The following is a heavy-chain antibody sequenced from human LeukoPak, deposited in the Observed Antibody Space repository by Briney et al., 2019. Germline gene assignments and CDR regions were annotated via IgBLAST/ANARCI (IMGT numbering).Heavy chain of an antibody. Sequence: QPGGSLRLSCAASGFTFDDYAMHWVRQAPGKGLEWVSYIRSSGTTIHYADSVKGRFTISRDNAKNSLYLQMNSLRAEDTAVYYCARDRGAVTDVFDYWGQGTLVTVSS. CDR1: GFTFDDYA. D-gene: IGHD6-19*01. CDR2: IRSSGTTI. J-gene: IGHJ4*02. CDR3: ARDRGAVTDVFDY. V-gene: IGHV3-48*03.